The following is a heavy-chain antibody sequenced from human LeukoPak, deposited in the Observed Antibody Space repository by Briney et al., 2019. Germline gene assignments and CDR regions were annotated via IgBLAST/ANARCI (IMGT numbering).Heavy chain of an antibody. J-gene: IGHJ4*02. CDR3: AKEGKWFGKSFDY. CDR1: GFTFSSYA. V-gene: IGHV3-23*01. CDR2: ISGSGGST. D-gene: IGHD3-10*01. Sequence: GGSLRLSCAASGFTFSSYARSWVRQAPGKGLEWVSAISGSGGSTYYAASVKGRFTISRDNSNNTLYLQMNSLRAEATAVYYCAKEGKWFGKSFDYWGQGTLVTVSS.